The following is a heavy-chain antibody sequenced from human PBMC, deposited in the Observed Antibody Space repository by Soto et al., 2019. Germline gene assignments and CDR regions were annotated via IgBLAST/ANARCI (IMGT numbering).Heavy chain of an antibody. D-gene: IGHD5-18*01. CDR2: ISSGGST. J-gene: IGHJ4*02. CDR1: GGSINSGGYC. Sequence: QVQLQESGPGLVKPSQTLSLTCTVSGGSINSGGYCWSWIRQHPGKGLDWIGCISSGGSTAYNPSLKSRVTTSVDTSKNQFSLKLTSVTAADTAVYYCSRGILVWGQGALITVSS. CDR3: SRGILV. V-gene: IGHV4-31*03.